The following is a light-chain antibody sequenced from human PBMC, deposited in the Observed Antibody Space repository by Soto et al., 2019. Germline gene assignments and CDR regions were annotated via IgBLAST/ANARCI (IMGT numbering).Light chain of an antibody. J-gene: IGLJ1*01. CDR3: SSYTTSSTYV. CDR2: DVS. CDR1: SSDVGGYHY. Sequence: QSALTQPASVSGSPGQSITISCTGTSSDVGGYHYVSWYQQYPGKAPKVMIYDVSNRPSGVSNRFSGSKSGNTASLTISGLQAEDEAEYYGSSYTTSSTYVFGTGTKVTVL. V-gene: IGLV2-14*01.